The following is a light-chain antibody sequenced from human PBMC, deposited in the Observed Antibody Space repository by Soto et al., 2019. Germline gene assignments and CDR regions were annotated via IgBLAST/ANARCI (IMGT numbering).Light chain of an antibody. V-gene: IGKV3-11*01. CDR1: QFINTY. CDR3: QQRHNWPTT. Sequence: EIVLTQSPATLSLSPGERATLSCRASQFINTYVSWYQHRPGQGPRLLIYEASKRATGIPARFSGSWSGTDVTLTSSSLEPEDFGIYYWQQRHNWPTTFGGGAKVEI. J-gene: IGKJ4*01. CDR2: EAS.